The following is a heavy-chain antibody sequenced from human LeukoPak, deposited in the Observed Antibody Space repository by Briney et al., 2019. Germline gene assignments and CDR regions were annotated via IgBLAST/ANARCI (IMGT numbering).Heavy chain of an antibody. CDR3: ACVDRTLIDY. CDR2: ISSSSSYI. V-gene: IGHV3-21*01. Sequence: PGGPLRLSCAASGFTFSSYSMNWVRQAPGKGLEWVSSISSSSSYIYYADSVKGRFTISRDNAKNSLYLQMNSLRAEDTAVYYCACVDRTLIDYWGQGTLVTVSS. CDR1: GFTFSSYS. J-gene: IGHJ4*02. D-gene: IGHD2-15*01.